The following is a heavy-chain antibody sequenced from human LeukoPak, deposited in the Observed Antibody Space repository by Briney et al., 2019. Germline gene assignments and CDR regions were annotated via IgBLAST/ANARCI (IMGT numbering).Heavy chain of an antibody. D-gene: IGHD2-15*01. CDR3: ARVGYCSGGSCYRYYFDY. CDR2: INPNGGGT. V-gene: IGHV1-2*02. J-gene: IGHJ4*02. CDR1: GYTFTGYY. Sequence: ASVTVSCKASGYTFTGYYMHWVRQAPGQGLEWMGWINPNGGGTNYAQKFQGRVTMTRDTSISTAYMELSRLRSDDTAVYYCARVGYCSGGSCYRYYFDYWGQGTLVTVSS.